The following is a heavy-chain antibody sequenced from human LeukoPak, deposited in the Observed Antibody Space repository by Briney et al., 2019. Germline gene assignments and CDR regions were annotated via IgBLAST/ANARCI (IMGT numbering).Heavy chain of an antibody. Sequence: GASVKVSCKVSGYTLTELSMHWVRQAPGKGLEWMGGFDPEDGETIYAQKFQGRVTMTEDTSTDTAYMELSSLRSEDTAVYYCATGSIFGVVIIDAFDIWGQGTMVTVSS. CDR3: ATGSIFGVVIIDAFDI. D-gene: IGHD3-3*01. CDR2: FDPEDGET. J-gene: IGHJ3*02. V-gene: IGHV1-24*01. CDR1: GYTLTELS.